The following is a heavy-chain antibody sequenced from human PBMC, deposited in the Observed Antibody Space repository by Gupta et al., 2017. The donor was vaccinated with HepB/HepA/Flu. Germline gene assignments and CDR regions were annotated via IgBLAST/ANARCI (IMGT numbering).Heavy chain of an antibody. Sequence: EVQLVQSGAEVKEPGESLKISCKGSRLFFSTSWIAWVRQMPGKGLEWMGVIYPDDSDTRYSPSFQGQVTIAADKPISTAYLQWSSLKASDTAMYYCARGGNYYWYFDVWGRGTLVTVSS. CDR3: ARGGNYYWYFDV. J-gene: IGHJ2*01. CDR2: IYPDDSDT. D-gene: IGHD4-23*01. V-gene: IGHV5-51*01. CDR1: RLFFSTSW.